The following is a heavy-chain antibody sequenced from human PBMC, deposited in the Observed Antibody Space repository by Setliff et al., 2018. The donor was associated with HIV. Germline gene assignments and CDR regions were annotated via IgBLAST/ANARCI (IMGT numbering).Heavy chain of an antibody. CDR3: ARERSALLWKNWFDP. D-gene: IGHD3-10*01. V-gene: IGHV4-59*12. CDR1: GDSINNYY. CDR2: IYHSGGT. Sequence: SETLSLTCTVSGDSINNYYWTWIRQPPGKGLEWIGYIYHSGGTKYNPSLESRVTISVDTSRNQISLNLSSVTAADTAVYYCARERSALLWKNWFDPWGQGTLVTVSS. J-gene: IGHJ5*02.